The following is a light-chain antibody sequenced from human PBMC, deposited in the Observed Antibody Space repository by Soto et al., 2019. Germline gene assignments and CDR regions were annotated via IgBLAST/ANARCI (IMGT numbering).Light chain of an antibody. J-gene: IGKJ1*01. CDR2: GAS. V-gene: IGKV1-12*02. Sequence: DIQMTQSPSSVSASVGDRVTISCRASHDVRSWLAWYQQKPGKAPNLLIYGASTLQSGVPSRFSGSGSGNDFTLTISGLQPEDFETYYCQQANGDPWTFGQGTKVEIK. CDR3: QQANGDPWT. CDR1: HDVRSW.